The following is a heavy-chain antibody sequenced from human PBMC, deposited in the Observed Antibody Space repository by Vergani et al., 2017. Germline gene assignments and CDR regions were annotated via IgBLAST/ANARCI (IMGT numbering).Heavy chain of an antibody. CDR1: GFTFSSYA. D-gene: IGHD6-13*01. Sequence: QVQLVESGGGVVQPGRSLRLSCAASGFTFSSYAMHWVRQAPGKGLVWVAVISYDGSNKYYADSVKGRFTISRDNSKNTLYLQMNSLRAEDTAVYYCARGSGDSSSWCDYWGQGTLVTVSS. J-gene: IGHJ4*02. CDR2: ISYDGSNK. V-gene: IGHV3-30-3*01. CDR3: ARGSGDSSSWCDY.